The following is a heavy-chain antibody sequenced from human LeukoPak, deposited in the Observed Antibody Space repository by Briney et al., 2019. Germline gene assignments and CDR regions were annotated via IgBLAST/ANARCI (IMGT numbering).Heavy chain of an antibody. Sequence: SETLSLTRAVYGGSFSGYYWSWIRQPPGKGLEWIGEINHSGSTNYNPSLKSRVTISVDTSKSQFSLKLSSVTAADTAVYYCARGQDYVWGSYRSNWFDPWGQGTLVTVSS. D-gene: IGHD3-16*02. J-gene: IGHJ5*02. CDR1: GGSFSGYY. CDR3: ARGQDYVWGSYRSNWFDP. V-gene: IGHV4-34*01. CDR2: INHSGST.